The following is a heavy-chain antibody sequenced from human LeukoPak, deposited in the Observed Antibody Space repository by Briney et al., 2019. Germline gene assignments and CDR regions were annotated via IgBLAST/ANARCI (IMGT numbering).Heavy chain of an antibody. CDR2: ISAYNGNT. CDR3: ASFQPGIAVEGNWFDP. J-gene: IGHJ5*02. D-gene: IGHD6-19*01. Sequence: GAPVTVSCKASGYTFTSYGISWVRQAPGQGLEWMGWISAYNGNTNYAQKLQGRVTMTTDTSTSTAYMELRSLRSDDTAVYYCASFQPGIAVEGNWFDPWGQGTLVTVSS. CDR1: GYTFTSYG. V-gene: IGHV1-18*01.